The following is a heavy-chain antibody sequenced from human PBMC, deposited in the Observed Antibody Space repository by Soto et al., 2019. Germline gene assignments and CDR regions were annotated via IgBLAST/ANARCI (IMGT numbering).Heavy chain of an antibody. CDR1: GGSISSYY. CDR3: SSGSLDY. J-gene: IGHJ4*02. Sequence: SETLSLTCTVSGGSISSYYWSWIRQPPGKGLEWIGYIYYSGSTNYNPSLKSRVTISVDTSKNQFSLRAEDSASYYCAKEDTSSGSLDYWGQGALVTVSS. D-gene: IGHD6-19*01. CDR2: IYYSGST. V-gene: IGHV4-59*12.